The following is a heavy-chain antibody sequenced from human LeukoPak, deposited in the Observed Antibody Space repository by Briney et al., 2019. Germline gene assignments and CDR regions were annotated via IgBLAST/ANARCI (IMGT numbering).Heavy chain of an antibody. CDR2: IWYDGSNK. V-gene: IGHV3-33*01. D-gene: IGHD6-19*01. CDR1: GFTFSSSG. CDR3: ARDDDSSGWYGERWFDP. J-gene: IGHJ5*02. Sequence: PGGSLRLSCVASGFTFSSSGMHWVRQAPGKGLEWVAVIWYDGSNKYYADSVKGRFTISRDNSKNTLYLQMNSLRAEDTAVYYCARDDDSSGWYGERWFDPWGQGTLVTVSS.